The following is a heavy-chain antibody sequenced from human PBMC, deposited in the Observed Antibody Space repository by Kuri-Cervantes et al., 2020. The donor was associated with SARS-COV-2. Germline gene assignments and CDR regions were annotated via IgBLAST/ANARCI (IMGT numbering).Heavy chain of an antibody. CDR1: GFTFSNYG. J-gene: IGHJ4*02. CDR2: ISYNGSNE. V-gene: IGHV3-30*03. CDR3: ARDIGMATNRGLDY. D-gene: IGHD5-24*01. Sequence: GESLKISCAASGFTFSNYGMHWVRQAPGKGLEWVAVISYNGSNEYYADSVKGRFTISRDNSKNTLYLQMNSLRAEDTAVYYCARDIGMATNRGLDYWGQGTLVTVSS.